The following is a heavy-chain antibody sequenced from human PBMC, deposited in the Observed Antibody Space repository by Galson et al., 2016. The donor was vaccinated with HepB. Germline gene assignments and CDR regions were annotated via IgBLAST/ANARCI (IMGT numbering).Heavy chain of an antibody. Sequence: SVKVSCKASGYTFNSYAMQWVRQAPGQGLEWLAWINLANGRIEFPQHFQGRLTLTRDTSASTVHMELSSLRSEDTAMYFCARGSRASRFGVVINRQGDFDYWGQGTLVTVSS. CDR3: ARGSRASRFGVVINRQGDFDY. CDR2: INLANGRI. J-gene: IGHJ4*02. V-gene: IGHV1-3*01. CDR1: GYTFNSYA. D-gene: IGHD3-3*01.